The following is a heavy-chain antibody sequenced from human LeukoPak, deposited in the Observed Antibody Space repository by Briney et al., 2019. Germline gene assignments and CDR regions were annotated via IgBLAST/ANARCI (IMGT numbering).Heavy chain of an antibody. J-gene: IGHJ6*02. CDR2: ISSSGSTI. D-gene: IGHD2-21*02. V-gene: IGHV3-48*03. CDR1: GFTFSNHE. CDR3: ARYRGVTLFYYGMDV. Sequence: GGSLRLSCAASGFTFSNHEMNWVRQAPGKGLEWVSYISSSGSTIYYADSVKGRFTISRDNAKNSLYLQMNSLRAEDTAVYYCARYRGVTLFYYGMDVWGQGTTVTVSS.